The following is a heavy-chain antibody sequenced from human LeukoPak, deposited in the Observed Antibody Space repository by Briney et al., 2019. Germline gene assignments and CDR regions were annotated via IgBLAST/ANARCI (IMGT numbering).Heavy chain of an antibody. CDR1: GYTLTELS. J-gene: IGHJ3*02. Sequence: ASVKVSCKVSGYTLTELSMHWVRQAPGKGLEWMGGFDPEDGETIYAQKFQGRVTMTEDTSTDTAYMELSSLRSEDTAVYYCATSIVGPTTDAFDIWGQGTTVTVSS. CDR2: FDPEDGET. V-gene: IGHV1-24*01. D-gene: IGHD1-26*01. CDR3: ATSIVGPTTDAFDI.